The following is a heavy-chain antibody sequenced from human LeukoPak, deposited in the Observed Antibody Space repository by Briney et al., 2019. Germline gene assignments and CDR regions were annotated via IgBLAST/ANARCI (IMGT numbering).Heavy chain of an antibody. V-gene: IGHV3-23*01. Sequence: GGSLRLSCAASGFTFSSYAMSWVRQAPGKGLEWVSAISGSGGSSYYADSVKGRFTISRDNSKNTLYLQMNSLRAEDTAVYYCAKDDSSLNDAFDIWGQGTMVTVSS. CDR1: GFTFSSYA. CDR2: ISGSGGSS. CDR3: AKDDSSLNDAFDI. D-gene: IGHD3-22*01. J-gene: IGHJ3*02.